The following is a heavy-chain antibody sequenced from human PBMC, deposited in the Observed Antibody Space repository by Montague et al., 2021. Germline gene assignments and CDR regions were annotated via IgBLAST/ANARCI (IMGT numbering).Heavy chain of an antibody. CDR1: GFTFSGYA. CDR3: AKNRAAPGRSSFDY. CDR2: TSATGGGT. D-gene: IGHD6-13*01. V-gene: IGHV3-23*01. Sequence: SLRLSCAASGFTFSGYAMSWVRQAPGKGLEWVSGTSATGGGTFYADSVKGRLIISRDNSKNTLFLQMNSLRADDTAVYYRAKNRAAPGRSSFDYWGQGTLVTVSS. J-gene: IGHJ4*02.